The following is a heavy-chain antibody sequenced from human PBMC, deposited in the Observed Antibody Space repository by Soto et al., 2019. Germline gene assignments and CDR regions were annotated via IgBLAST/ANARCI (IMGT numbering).Heavy chain of an antibody. Sequence: QVQLVQSGAEVKKPGSSVKVSCKASGGTFSSYTISWVRQAPGQGLEWMGRIIPILGIANYAQKFQGRVTITADKSTSTAYMELSSLRSEDTAVYYCARGRSSGWTHYYYYGMDVWGQGTTVTVSS. CDR1: GGTFSSYT. V-gene: IGHV1-69*02. CDR3: ARGRSSGWTHYYYYGMDV. CDR2: IIPILGIA. D-gene: IGHD6-19*01. J-gene: IGHJ6*02.